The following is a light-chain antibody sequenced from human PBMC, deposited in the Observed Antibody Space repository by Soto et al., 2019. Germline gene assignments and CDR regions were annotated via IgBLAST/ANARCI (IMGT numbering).Light chain of an antibody. Sequence: QSVLTHPPSASGNPGQRVTISCSGRTSNIGSNTVNWYHHLPGTAPKLLIYSHNQRPSGVPDRFSGSRSGTSASLAISGLQSDDEADYYCAAWDDSLNGVVFGGGTQLTVL. CDR2: SHN. CDR3: AAWDDSLNGVV. J-gene: IGLJ2*01. CDR1: TSNIGSNT. V-gene: IGLV1-44*01.